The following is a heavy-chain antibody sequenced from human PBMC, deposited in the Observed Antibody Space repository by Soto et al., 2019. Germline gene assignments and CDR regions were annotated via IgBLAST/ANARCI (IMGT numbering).Heavy chain of an antibody. Sequence: GGSLRLSCAASGFTFSSYAMSWVRQAPGKGLEWVAVISYDGSNKYYADSVKGRFTVSRDNSKNTLYLQMNSPRAEYTAVYSCARGPSSLTRFDYWGQGTLVTVSS. CDR2: ISYDGSNK. V-gene: IGHV3-30-3*01. J-gene: IGHJ4*02. CDR3: ARGPSSLTRFDY. CDR1: GFTFSSYA. D-gene: IGHD2-2*01.